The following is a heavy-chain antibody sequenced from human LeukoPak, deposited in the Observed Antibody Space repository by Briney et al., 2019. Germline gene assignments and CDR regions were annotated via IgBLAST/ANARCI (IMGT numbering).Heavy chain of an antibody. Sequence: PGGSLRLSCAASGFTFSSYAMHWVRQAPGKGLEWVAVISYDGSNKYYADSVKGRFTISRDNSKNTLYLQMNSLRAEDTAVYYRARESKRGAVAGPGDYWGQGTLVTVSS. CDR1: GFTFSSYA. D-gene: IGHD6-19*01. CDR3: ARESKRGAVAGPGDY. CDR2: ISYDGSNK. J-gene: IGHJ4*02. V-gene: IGHV3-30*04.